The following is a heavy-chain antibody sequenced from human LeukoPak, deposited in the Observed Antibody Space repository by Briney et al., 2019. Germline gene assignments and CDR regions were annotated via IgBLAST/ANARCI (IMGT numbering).Heavy chain of an antibody. J-gene: IGHJ4*02. CDR3: ARDMYY. V-gene: IGHV4-61*02. Sequence: PSETLSLTCTVSGGSISSGSYYWSWIRQPAGKGLEWIGRIYTSGSTNYNPSLKSRVTISVDRSKNQFSLNLNSVTAADTAVYYCARDMYYWGQGTLVTVSS. CDR2: IYTSGST. CDR1: GGSISSGSYY. D-gene: IGHD2-8*01.